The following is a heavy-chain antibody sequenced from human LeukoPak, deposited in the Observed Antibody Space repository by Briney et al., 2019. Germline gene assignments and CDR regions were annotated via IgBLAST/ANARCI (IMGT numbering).Heavy chain of an antibody. J-gene: IGHJ4*02. Sequence: SETLSLTCTVSGGSISSSNYYWGWIRQPPGKGLEWIGSIYYSGSTYYSPSLKSRVTISVDTSKNQFSLKLSSVTAADTAVYYCARLVRGYPNYWGQGTLVTVSS. CDR2: IYYSGST. CDR1: GGSISSSNYY. CDR3: ARLVRGYPNY. V-gene: IGHV4-39*01. D-gene: IGHD3-22*01.